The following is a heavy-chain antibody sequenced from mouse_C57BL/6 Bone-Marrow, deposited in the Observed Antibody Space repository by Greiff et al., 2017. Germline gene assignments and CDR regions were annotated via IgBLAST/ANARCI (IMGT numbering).Heavy chain of an antibody. Sequence: QVQLKESGAELARPGASVKLSCKASGYTFTSYGISWVKQRTGQGLEWIGEIYPRSGNTYYNEKFKGKATLTADKSSSTAYMELRSLTSEDSAVYFCARVGLLPLFDYWGQGTTLTVSS. CDR2: IYPRSGNT. J-gene: IGHJ2*01. V-gene: IGHV1-81*01. CDR3: ARVGLLPLFDY. CDR1: GYTFTSYG. D-gene: IGHD2-3*01.